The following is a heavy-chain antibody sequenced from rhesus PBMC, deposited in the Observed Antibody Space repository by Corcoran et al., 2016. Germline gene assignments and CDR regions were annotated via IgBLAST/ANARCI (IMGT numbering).Heavy chain of an antibody. D-gene: IGHD6-13*01. CDR1: VGSISSIS. CDR3: ARSLAAGLDYFDY. J-gene: IGHJ4*01. Sequence: QVQLQESGPGLVKPSETLSVTCAVSVGSISSISCRWLRPAPGRGLEWIGYIYGSGSSNNYNPSLKSRVTLSVDTSKNQFSLKLSSVTAADTAVYYCARSLAAGLDYFDYWGQGFLVTVSS. V-gene: IGHV4-169*01. CDR2: IYGSGSSN.